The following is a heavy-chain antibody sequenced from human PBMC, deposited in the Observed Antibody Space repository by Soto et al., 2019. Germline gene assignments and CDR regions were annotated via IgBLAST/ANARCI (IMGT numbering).Heavy chain of an antibody. CDR1: GFTFSSGA. V-gene: IGHV3-30-3*01. J-gene: IGHJ3*02. Sequence: GGSLRLSCAASGFTFSSGAMHWVRQAPGKGLEWVAVISYDGSTKYYADSVKGRFTISRDNSKNTLYLQMNSLKPEDAAVYYCAREGIHLWSSDFDIWGQGTMVT. CDR2: ISYDGSTK. D-gene: IGHD1-26*01. CDR3: AREGIHLWSSDFDI.